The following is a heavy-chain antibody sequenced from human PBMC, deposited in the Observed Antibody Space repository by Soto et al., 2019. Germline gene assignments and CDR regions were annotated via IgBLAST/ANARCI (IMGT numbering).Heavy chain of an antibody. CDR2: IVPLFRTT. J-gene: IGHJ6*02. D-gene: IGHD3-3*02. Sequence: QVQLVQSGAEAKKPGSSVKVSCKTSGGTFSSYAISWVRQAPGQGLEWMGGIVPLFRTTNYAQKFQGRVTISADTSTYTVYMELGGRRSGDTAVYYCARGGYISTWSNLLDRSGLDVWGQGTTVTVSS. V-gene: IGHV1-69*06. CDR3: ARGGYISTWSNLLDRSGLDV. CDR1: GGTFSSYA.